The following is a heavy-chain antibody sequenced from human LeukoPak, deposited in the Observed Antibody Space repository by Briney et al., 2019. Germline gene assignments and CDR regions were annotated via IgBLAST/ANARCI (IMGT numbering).Heavy chain of an antibody. Sequence: GGSLIISCSASGFAFSIYHMNWFLQAPGEGLQWVSYISAGSRAIYYADSVKGRFTISRDDAKNSVYLQMNSLRAEDTAIYYCARDSSRGYAADYWGQGTLVTVSS. D-gene: IGHD5-12*01. V-gene: IGHV3-48*04. J-gene: IGHJ4*02. CDR1: GFAFSIYH. CDR3: ARDSSRGYAADY. CDR2: ISAGSRAI.